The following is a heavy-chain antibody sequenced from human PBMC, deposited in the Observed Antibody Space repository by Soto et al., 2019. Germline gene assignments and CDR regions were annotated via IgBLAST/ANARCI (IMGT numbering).Heavy chain of an antibody. V-gene: IGHV4-31*03. CDR3: ARGGLGNRGPQSWLDP. J-gene: IGHJ5*02. CDR2: IYYSGSA. CDR1: GASISRGAYY. D-gene: IGHD7-27*01. Sequence: PSETLSLTCSVSGASISRGAYYWSWIRQHPGKGLEWIGNIYYSGSAYYNPSLKRRVAISVDTSQNQFSLRLSSVNAADTDVYYRARGGLGNRGPQSWLDPWGQGTLVTVCS.